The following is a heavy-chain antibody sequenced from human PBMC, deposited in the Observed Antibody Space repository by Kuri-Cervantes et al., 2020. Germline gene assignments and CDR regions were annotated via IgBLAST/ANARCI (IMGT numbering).Heavy chain of an antibody. V-gene: IGHV1-58*02. CDR1: GFTFTSSA. CDR3: ARGWNHTTTYYYYYGMDV. CDR2: IVVGSGNT. Sequence: SVKVSCKASGFTFTSSAMQWVRQARGQRLEWIGWIVVGSGNTNYAQKFQERVTITRDMSTSTAYMELSSLRSEDTAVYYCARGWNHTTTYYYYYGMDVWGQGTTVTVSS. J-gene: IGHJ6*02. D-gene: IGHD1-14*01.